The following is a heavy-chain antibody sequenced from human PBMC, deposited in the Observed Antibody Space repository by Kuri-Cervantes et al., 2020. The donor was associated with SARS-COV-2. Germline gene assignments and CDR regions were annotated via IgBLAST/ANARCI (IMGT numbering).Heavy chain of an antibody. Sequence: GSLRLSCTVSGGSISSTSSYWGWIRQPPGKGLECIGTIYYGGSTYYNPSLKSRITISVDTSKNQFSLRLSSVTAADTAVYYCARGGLELQPRYFRHWGQGTLVTVSS. CDR3: ARGGLELQPRYFRH. J-gene: IGHJ1*01. CDR2: IYYGGST. D-gene: IGHD1-7*01. V-gene: IGHV4-39*01. CDR1: GGSISSTSSY.